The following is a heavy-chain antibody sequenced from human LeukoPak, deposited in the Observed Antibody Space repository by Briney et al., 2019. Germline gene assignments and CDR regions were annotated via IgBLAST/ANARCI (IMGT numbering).Heavy chain of an antibody. D-gene: IGHD3-22*01. V-gene: IGHV3-23*01. J-gene: IGHJ4*02. CDR1: GFTFSSYA. Sequence: PGGSLRLSCAASGFTFSSYAMSWVRQAPGKGLEWVSAISGSGGSTYYADSVKGRFTISRDNSKNTLYLQMNSLRAEDTAVYYCAKDREVTKIVVARGRYFDYWGQGTLVTVSS. CDR2: ISGSGGST. CDR3: AKDREVTKIVVARGRYFDY.